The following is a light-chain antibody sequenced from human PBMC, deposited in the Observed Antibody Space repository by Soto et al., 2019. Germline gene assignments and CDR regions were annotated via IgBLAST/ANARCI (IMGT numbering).Light chain of an antibody. Sequence: QSVLTQPASVSGSLGQSITISCTGTSNDIGGYKYVSWYQQHPGKAPKLIIFEVSNRPSGVSDRFSGSNSGNTASLTISGLQAEDEADYYCTSYSRYRVLVFGGGTKVTVL. J-gene: IGLJ3*02. V-gene: IGLV2-14*01. CDR3: TSYSRYRVLV. CDR2: EVS. CDR1: SNDIGGYKY.